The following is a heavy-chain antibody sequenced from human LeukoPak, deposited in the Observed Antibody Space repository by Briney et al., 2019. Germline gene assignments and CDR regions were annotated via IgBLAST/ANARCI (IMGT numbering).Heavy chain of an antibody. CDR1: GFTFSSYD. CDR2: IGPAGDT. CDR3: ARQGRTISSYYYYMDV. Sequence: GGSLRLSCAASGFTFSSYDMHWVRQATGKGLEWVSAIGPAGDTYYPGSVKGRFTISRENAKNSLYLQMNSLRAGDTAVYYCARQGRTISSYYYYMDVWGKGTTVTISS. D-gene: IGHD3-9*01. J-gene: IGHJ6*03. V-gene: IGHV3-13*01.